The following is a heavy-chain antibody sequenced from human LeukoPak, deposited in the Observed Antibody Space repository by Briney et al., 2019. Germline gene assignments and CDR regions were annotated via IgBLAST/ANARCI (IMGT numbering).Heavy chain of an antibody. J-gene: IGHJ4*02. CDR1: GYTFTSYD. Sequence: PLASVKVSCKASGYTFTSYDINWVRQATGQGLEWMGWMNPNSGNTGYAQKFQGRVTITRNTSISTAYMELSSLRSEDTAVYYCARGRYGSGTYRFDYWGQGTLVTVSS. CDR2: MNPNSGNT. V-gene: IGHV1-8*03. CDR3: ARGRYGSGTYRFDY. D-gene: IGHD3-10*01.